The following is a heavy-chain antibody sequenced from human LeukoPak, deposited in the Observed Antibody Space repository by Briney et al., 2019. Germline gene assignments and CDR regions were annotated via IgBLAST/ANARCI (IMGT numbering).Heavy chain of an antibody. CDR3: AKPTSSSSGYFDY. CDR2: ISGSGGST. D-gene: IGHD6-13*01. CDR1: GFTFSSYA. V-gene: IGHV3-23*01. Sequence: GGSLRLSCAASGFTFSSYAVSWVRQAPGKGLEWVSAISGSGGSTYYADSVKGRFTISRDNSKNTLYLQMNSLRAEDTAVYYCAKPTSSSSGYFDYWGQGTLVTVSS. J-gene: IGHJ4*02.